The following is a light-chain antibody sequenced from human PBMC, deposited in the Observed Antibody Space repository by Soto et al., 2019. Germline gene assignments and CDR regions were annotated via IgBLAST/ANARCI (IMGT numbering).Light chain of an antibody. V-gene: IGLV2-14*01. CDR3: CSYTGASTYV. J-gene: IGLJ1*01. CDR1: SGDAGGYNY. CDR2: AVT. Sequence: QSALTQPASVSGSPGQSVTISCAGTSGDAGGYNYVSWYQQHPGKAPKLMIHAVTNRPSGVSNRFSGSKSGNTASLTISSLLAEDEADYYCCSYTGASTYVFGTGTKVTVL.